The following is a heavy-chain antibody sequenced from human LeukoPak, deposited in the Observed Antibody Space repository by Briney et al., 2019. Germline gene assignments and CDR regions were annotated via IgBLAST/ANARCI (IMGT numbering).Heavy chain of an antibody. D-gene: IGHD3-10*01. Sequence: PGGSLRLSCAASGFTFSSYAMSWVRQAPGKGLEWVSAISGSGGSTYYADSVKGRFTISRDNSKNTLCLQMNSLRADDTDVYYCAKDSNYYGSGSYFDYWGQGTPVTVSS. CDR2: ISGSGGST. V-gene: IGHV3-23*01. CDR3: AKDSNYYGSGSYFDY. J-gene: IGHJ4*02. CDR1: GFTFSSYA.